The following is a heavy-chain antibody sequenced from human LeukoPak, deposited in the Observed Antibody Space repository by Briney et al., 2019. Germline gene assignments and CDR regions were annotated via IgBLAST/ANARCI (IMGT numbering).Heavy chain of an antibody. Sequence: GGSLRLSCAASGFTVSSNYMSWVRQAPGKGLEWVSSISSSSSYIYYADSVKGRFTISRDNAKNSLYLQMNSLRAEDTAVYYCARDHGYSSGWYEGRWFDPWGQGTLVTVSS. CDR2: ISSSSSYI. J-gene: IGHJ5*02. D-gene: IGHD6-19*01. CDR1: GFTVSSNY. V-gene: IGHV3-21*01. CDR3: ARDHGYSSGWYEGRWFDP.